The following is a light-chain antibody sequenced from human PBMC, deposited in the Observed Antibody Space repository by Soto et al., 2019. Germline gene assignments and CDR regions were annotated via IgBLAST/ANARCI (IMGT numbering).Light chain of an antibody. Sequence: EIVLTQSPVTLSLSPGERATLSCRAWQSVTDFLAWYQQKPGQAPRLLIYDASNRATGIPPRFSVSGSGTDFTLTISCREPEGFAVYYCQQRSKWPRTFGGATKVDIK. CDR2: DAS. CDR3: QQRSKWPRT. CDR1: QSVTDF. V-gene: IGKV3-11*01. J-gene: IGKJ4*01.